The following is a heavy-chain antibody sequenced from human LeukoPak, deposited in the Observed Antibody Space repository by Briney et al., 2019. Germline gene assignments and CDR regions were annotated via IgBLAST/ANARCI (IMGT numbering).Heavy chain of an antibody. V-gene: IGHV1-8*01. CDR2: MNPNSGNT. J-gene: IGHJ6*03. CDR3: ARAPILGVRGVILGNYYYYMDV. D-gene: IGHD3-10*01. Sequence: ASVKVSCKASGYTFTSYDINWVRQATGQGLEWMGWMNPNSGNTGYAQKFQGRVTMTRNTSISTAYMELSSLRSEDTAVYYCARAPILGVRGVILGNYYYYMDVWGKGTTVIISS. CDR1: GYTFTSYD.